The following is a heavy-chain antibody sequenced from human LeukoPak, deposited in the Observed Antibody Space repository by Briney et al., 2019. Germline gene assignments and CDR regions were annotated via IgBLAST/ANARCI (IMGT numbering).Heavy chain of an antibody. CDR1: GGSISSYY. V-gene: IGHV4-59*01. CDR3: ARGYYYGSGSYYFDY. CDR2: IYYSGST. D-gene: IGHD3-10*01. J-gene: IGHJ4*02. Sequence: KSSETLSLTCTVSGGSISSYYWSWIRQPPGKGLEWIGYIYYSGSTNYNPSLKSRVTISVDTSKNQFSLKLSSVTAADTAVYYCARGYYYGSGSYYFDYWGQGTLVTVSS.